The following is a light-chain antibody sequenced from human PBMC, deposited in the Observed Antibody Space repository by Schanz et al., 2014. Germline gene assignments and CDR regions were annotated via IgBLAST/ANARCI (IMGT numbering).Light chain of an antibody. CDR3: ASWDDSLNGYV. CDR1: SSNIGAPYD. V-gene: IGLV1-40*01. Sequence: QSVLTQPPSVSGAPGQRVTISCTGSSSNIGAPYDVHWYQQLPGTAPKLLIFANHNRASGVPDRFSGSKSGASASLAITGLQAEDETDYYCASWDDSLNGYVFGTGTKLTVL. CDR2: ANH. J-gene: IGLJ1*01.